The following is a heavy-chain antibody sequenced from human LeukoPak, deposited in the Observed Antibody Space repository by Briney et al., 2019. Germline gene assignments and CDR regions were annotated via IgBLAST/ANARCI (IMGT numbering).Heavy chain of an antibody. CDR2: INRDGSST. CDR1: GFTFNNYW. V-gene: IGHV3-74*01. J-gene: IGHJ4*02. CDR3: ARDFDY. Sequence: GGSLRLSCAASGFTFNNYWMHWVRQAPGKGLVWVARINRDGSSTSYVDSVKGRFTISRDNAKNTLYLQMNSLRAEDTAAYYRARDFDYWGQGTLVTVSS.